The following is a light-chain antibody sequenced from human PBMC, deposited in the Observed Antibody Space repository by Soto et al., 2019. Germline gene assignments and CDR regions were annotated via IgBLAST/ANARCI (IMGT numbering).Light chain of an antibody. Sequence: SYELTQPPSVSVAPGKTARITCGGNNIGSKSVHWYQQKPGQAPVLVIYYDSDRPSGIPERFSGSNSGNTATLTISRVEAGDEADYYCPVWDSSSDPYVVFGGGTKVTVL. CDR2: YDS. J-gene: IGLJ2*01. V-gene: IGLV3-21*04. CDR3: PVWDSSSDPYVV. CDR1: NIGSKS.